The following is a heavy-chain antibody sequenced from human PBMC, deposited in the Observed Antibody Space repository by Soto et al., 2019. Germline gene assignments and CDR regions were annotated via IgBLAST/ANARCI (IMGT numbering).Heavy chain of an antibody. CDR1: GYSFTNYW. J-gene: IGHJ3*02. CDR3: ASWSCYGDADASDI. D-gene: IGHD4-17*01. V-gene: IGHV5-51*01. CDR2: IYPGDSGT. Sequence: GESLKISCKGSGYSFTNYWIAWVRQMPGKGLEWMGFIYPGDSGTRYSPSFQGQVTISADKSISTAYLQWSSLKASDTALYYCASWSCYGDADASDIWGQGTMVTVSS.